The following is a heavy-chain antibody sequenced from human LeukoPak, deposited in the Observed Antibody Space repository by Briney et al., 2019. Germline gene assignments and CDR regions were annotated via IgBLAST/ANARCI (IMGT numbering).Heavy chain of an antibody. CDR1: GYHFTTYW. V-gene: IGHV5-51*01. Sequence: LGGALEISWKGSGYHFTTYWIGWVRPMPGKGLEGRGIIYPDESDTRYSRSFEGQVNISADKSITTAYLQWSSLKASDPAMYYCARHNDGPTYYYYMDVWGKGTTVTISS. CDR2: IYPDESDT. J-gene: IGHJ6*03. CDR3: ARHNDGPTYYYYMDV. D-gene: IGHD1-1*01.